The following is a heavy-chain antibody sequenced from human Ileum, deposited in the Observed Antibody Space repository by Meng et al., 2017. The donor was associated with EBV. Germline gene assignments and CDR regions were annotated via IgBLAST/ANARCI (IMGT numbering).Heavy chain of an antibody. V-gene: IGHV4-4*02. Sequence: VRSQEAGPGLGTPSGTLSLTCAVSGGSMSSTNWWSWVRQPPGKGLEWIGEIYHSGSTNYNPSLKSRVSISVDKSKNQFSLKLSSVTAADTAVYYCARADKVRFDYWGQGTLVTVSS. J-gene: IGHJ4*02. CDR2: IYHSGST. CDR3: ARADKVRFDY. CDR1: GGSMSSTNW.